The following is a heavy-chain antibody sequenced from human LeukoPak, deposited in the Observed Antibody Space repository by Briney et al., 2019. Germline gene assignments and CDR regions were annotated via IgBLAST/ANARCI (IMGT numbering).Heavy chain of an antibody. CDR2: ISGSGGST. D-gene: IGHD2-2*01. CDR3: AKDGCSSTSCYSIDY. CDR1: GFTFSSYA. V-gene: IGHV3-23*01. Sequence: GGSLRLSCAASGFTFSSYAMSWVRQAPGKGLEWVSAISGSGGSTYYADSAKGRFTISRDDSKHTLYLQLNSLRAEDRAVYYCAKDGCSSTSCYSIDYWGQGTLVTVSS. J-gene: IGHJ4*02.